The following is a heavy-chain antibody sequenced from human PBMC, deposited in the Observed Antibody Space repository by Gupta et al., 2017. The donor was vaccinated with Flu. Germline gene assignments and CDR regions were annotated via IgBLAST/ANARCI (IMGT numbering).Heavy chain of an antibody. Sequence: EVQLLVSGGGLVQPGGSLRLSCAASGFTLSSYAMSWARRAPGKGLEWVSAMSGSGGSTYYADSVKGRFTISRDNSKNTLYLQMNSLRAEDTAVYYCAKAMIVVVGTDAFDIWGQGTMVTVSS. CDR2: MSGSGGST. J-gene: IGHJ3*02. D-gene: IGHD3-22*01. V-gene: IGHV3-23*01. CDR1: GFTLSSYA. CDR3: AKAMIVVVGTDAFDI.